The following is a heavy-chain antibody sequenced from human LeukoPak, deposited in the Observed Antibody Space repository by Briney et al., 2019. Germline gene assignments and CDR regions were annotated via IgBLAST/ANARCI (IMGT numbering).Heavy chain of an antibody. CDR1: GGSISSYY. CDR2: IYYSGST. J-gene: IGHJ4*02. CDR3: AGTKTGLAVAGRSYFDY. D-gene: IGHD6-19*01. V-gene: IGHV4-59*08. Sequence: SETLSPTCTVSGGSISSYYWSWIRQPPGKGLEWIGYIYYSGSTNYNPSLKSRVTISVDTSKNQFSLKLSSVTAADTAVYYCAGTKTGLAVAGRSYFDYWGQGTLVTVSS.